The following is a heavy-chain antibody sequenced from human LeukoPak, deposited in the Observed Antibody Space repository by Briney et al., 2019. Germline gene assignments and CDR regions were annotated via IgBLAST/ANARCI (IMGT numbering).Heavy chain of an antibody. CDR1: GGTFSSYT. J-gene: IGHJ6*02. D-gene: IGHD3-22*01. Sequence: SVKVSCKASGGTFSSYTISWVRQAPGQGLEWMGRIIPILGIANYAQKFQGRVTITADKSTSTAYMELSSLRSEDTAVYYCAGDVYYDSSGYPDYYYYYGMDVWGQGTTVTVSS. V-gene: IGHV1-69*04. CDR2: IIPILGIA. CDR3: AGDVYYDSSGYPDYYYYYGMDV.